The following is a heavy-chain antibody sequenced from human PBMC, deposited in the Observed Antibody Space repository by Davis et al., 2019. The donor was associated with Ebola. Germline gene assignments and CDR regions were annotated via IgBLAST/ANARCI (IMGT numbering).Heavy chain of an antibody. V-gene: IGHV1-8*01. Sequence: ASVKVSCKTSGYTFSNYDINWVRQATGQGLEWVGWMNPNNGNTGYAQKFQGRVTMTSNIAISTAYMELNNLRSEDTAVYYCAREVGETKLDQWGQGTLVTVSS. CDR2: MNPNNGNT. J-gene: IGHJ4*02. CDR3: AREVGETKLDQ. CDR1: GYTFSNYD. D-gene: IGHD1-26*01.